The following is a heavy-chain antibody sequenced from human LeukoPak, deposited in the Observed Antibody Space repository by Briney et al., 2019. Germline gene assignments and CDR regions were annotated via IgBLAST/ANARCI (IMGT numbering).Heavy chain of an antibody. CDR1: GFTFSSYW. D-gene: IGHD6-6*01. CDR3: ARDVRPDY. CDR2: IKHDGTEK. V-gene: IGHV3-7*04. Sequence: GGSLRLSCAASGFTFSSYWMSWVRQAPGEGLEWVANIKHDGTEKYYMDSVKGRFSISRDNAKNSLYLQMNALRAEDTAVYYCARDVRPDYWGQGILVTV. J-gene: IGHJ4*02.